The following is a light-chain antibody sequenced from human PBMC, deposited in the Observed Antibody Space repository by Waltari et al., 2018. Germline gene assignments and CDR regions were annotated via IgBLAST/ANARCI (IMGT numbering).Light chain of an antibody. V-gene: IGKV3-15*01. CDR1: QRVSNN. J-gene: IGKJ2*01. CDR2: AAF. Sequence: ETVMIQSPATLSVSPGETVTPSCRASQRVSNNLAWYQQTPGQPPRLLIYAAFSRGNAIPGRFGGSGSGTDFALTITPLQSEDVGVYYCQQYHEWPYTFGQGTKLEI. CDR3: QQYHEWPYT.